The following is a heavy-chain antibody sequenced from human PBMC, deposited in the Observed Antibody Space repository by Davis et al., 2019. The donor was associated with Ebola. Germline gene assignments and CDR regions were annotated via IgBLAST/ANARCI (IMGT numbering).Heavy chain of an antibody. CDR1: GFTFSNYG. J-gene: IGHJ4*02. CDR3: TSAQPDY. V-gene: IGHV3-30*12. CDR2: ISYDGSNK. Sequence: GGSLRLSCAASGFTFSNYGMHWVRQAPGKGLEWVAVISYDGSNKYYADSVKGRFTISRDNSKNTLYLQMNSLRAEDTAVYYCTSAQPDYWGQGTLVTVSS. D-gene: IGHD1-14*01.